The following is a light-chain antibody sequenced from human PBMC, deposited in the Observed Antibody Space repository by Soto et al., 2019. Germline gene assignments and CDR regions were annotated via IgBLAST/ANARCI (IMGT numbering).Light chain of an antibody. CDR3: LQRSNWLT. Sequence: EIVMTQSPATLSVSPGERATLSCRASQNIRSNLAWYQQKPGQPPTLLVSDASTRARNIPARFNGSGSGTEFTLAISSLQSEDFAVYYCLQRSNWLTFGGGTKVEIK. J-gene: IGKJ4*01. CDR2: DAS. CDR1: QNIRSN. V-gene: IGKV3-15*01.